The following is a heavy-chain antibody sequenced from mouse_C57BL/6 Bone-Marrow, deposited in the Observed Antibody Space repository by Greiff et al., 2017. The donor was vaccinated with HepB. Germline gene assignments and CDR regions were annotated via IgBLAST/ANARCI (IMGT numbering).Heavy chain of an antibody. CDR3: ARTFYYGSSYYAMDY. Sequence: QVQLQQPGAELVMPGASVKLSCKASGYTFTSYWMHWVKQRPGQGLEWIGEIDPSDSYTNYNQKFKGKSTLTVDKSSSTAYMQLSSLTSEDSAVYYCARTFYYGSSYYAMDYWGQGTSVTVAS. CDR1: GYTFTSYW. V-gene: IGHV1-69*01. J-gene: IGHJ4*01. CDR2: IDPSDSYT. D-gene: IGHD1-1*01.